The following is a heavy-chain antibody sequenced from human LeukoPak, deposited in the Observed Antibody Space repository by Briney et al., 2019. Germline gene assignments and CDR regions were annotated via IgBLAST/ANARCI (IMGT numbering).Heavy chain of an antibody. CDR1: GFTFDDYA. CDR3: ARDQTRGAKKYYFDY. J-gene: IGHJ4*02. Sequence: PGGSLRLSCAASGFTFDDYAMHWVRQAPGKGLEWVSGTSWNSGSIGYADSVKGRFTISRDNAKNSLYLQMNSLRAEDTALYYCARDQTRGAKKYYFDYWGQGTLVTVSS. D-gene: IGHD4/OR15-4a*01. CDR2: TSWNSGSI. V-gene: IGHV3-9*01.